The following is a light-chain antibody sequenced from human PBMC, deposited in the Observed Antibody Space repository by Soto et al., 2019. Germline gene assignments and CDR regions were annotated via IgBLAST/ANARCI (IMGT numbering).Light chain of an antibody. V-gene: IGLV2-14*01. CDR2: EVS. CDR3: SSYTSSSTHV. CDR1: SSDVGGYNY. J-gene: IGLJ3*02. Sequence: QSVLTQPASVSGSPGQSITISCTGTSSDVGGYNYVSWYQQHPGKAPKLMIYEVSNRPSGVSNRFSGSKSGNTASLTISGLQAEDEADYYRSSYTSSSTHVFGGGTQLTVL.